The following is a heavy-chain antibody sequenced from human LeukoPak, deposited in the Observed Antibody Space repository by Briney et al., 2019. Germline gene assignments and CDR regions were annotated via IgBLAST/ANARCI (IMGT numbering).Heavy chain of an antibody. J-gene: IGHJ5*02. CDR3: ARSSNWNDLWWFDP. D-gene: IGHD1-1*01. Sequence: VASVKVSCKASGGTFSSYTISWVRQAPGQGLEWMGRIIPILGIANYAQKFQGRVMITADKSTSTAYMELSSLRSEDTAVYYCARSSNWNDLWWFDPWGQGTLVTVSS. V-gene: IGHV1-69*02. CDR2: IIPILGIA. CDR1: GGTFSSYT.